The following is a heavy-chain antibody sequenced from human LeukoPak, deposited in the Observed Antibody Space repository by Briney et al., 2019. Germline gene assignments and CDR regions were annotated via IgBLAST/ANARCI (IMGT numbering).Heavy chain of an antibody. CDR3: ARAKPKNMVRGLIMRRESRYYFDY. V-gene: IGHV3-53*01. CDR1: GFTVSSNY. J-gene: IGHJ4*02. CDR2: IYSGGST. D-gene: IGHD3-10*01. Sequence: AGGSLRLPCAASGFTVSSNYMSWVRQAPGKGLEWVSVIYSGGSTYYADSVKGRFTISRDNSKSTLYIQMNSLRAEDTAVYYCARAKPKNMVRGLIMRRESRYYFDYWGQGTLVIVSS.